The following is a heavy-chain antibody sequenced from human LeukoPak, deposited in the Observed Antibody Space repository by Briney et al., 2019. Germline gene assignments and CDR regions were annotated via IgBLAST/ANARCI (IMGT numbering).Heavy chain of an antibody. CDR3: ATTRCSGGRCYFVPFDY. D-gene: IGHD2-15*01. V-gene: IGHV1-18*01. J-gene: IGHJ4*02. Sequence: ASVKVSCKASGYTFTSYGISWVRQAPGQGLEWMGWISAYNGNTNYAQKLQGRVTMTTDTSTSTAYMELRSLRSDDTAVYYCATTRCSGGRCYFVPFDYWGQGTLVTVSS. CDR2: ISAYNGNT. CDR1: GYTFTSYG.